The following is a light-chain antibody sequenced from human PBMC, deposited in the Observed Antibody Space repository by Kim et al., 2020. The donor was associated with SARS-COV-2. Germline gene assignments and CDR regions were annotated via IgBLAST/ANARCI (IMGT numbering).Light chain of an antibody. J-gene: IGKJ4*01. CDR1: QILTSNF. V-gene: IGKV3-20*01. CDR2: GAS. CDR3: QQYVNSVT. Sequence: SLSPGDRASLSCRASQILTSNFLAWYQQKPGQAPRLLIYGASHRATGTPDRFSATGSGTEFTLTISSLEPEDFAVYYCQQYVNSVTFGGGTKVEI.